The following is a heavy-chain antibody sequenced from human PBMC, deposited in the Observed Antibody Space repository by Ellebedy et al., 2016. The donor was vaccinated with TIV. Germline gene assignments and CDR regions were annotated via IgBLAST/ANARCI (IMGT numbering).Heavy chain of an antibody. CDR1: GGTFSSYA. V-gene: IGHV1-69*04. Sequence: ASVKVSCKASGGTFSSYAISWVRQAPGQGLEWMGRIIPILGIANYTQKFQGRVTITADKSTGTAYMELSSLRSEDTAVYYCARDSRDGYNFVVFDYYGMDVWGQGTTVTVSS. J-gene: IGHJ6*02. CDR2: IIPILGIA. CDR3: ARDSRDGYNFVVFDYYGMDV. D-gene: IGHD5-24*01.